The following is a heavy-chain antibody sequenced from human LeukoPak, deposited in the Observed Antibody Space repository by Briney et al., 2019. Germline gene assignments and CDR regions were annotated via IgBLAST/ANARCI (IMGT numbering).Heavy chain of an antibody. CDR3: ARDIAVVPAAISWFDP. Sequence: SETLSLTCAVYGGSFSGYYWSWIRQPPGKGLEWIGEINHSGSTNYNPSLKSRVTISVDTSKNQFSLKLSSVTAADTAVYYCARDIAVVPAAISWFDPWGQGTLVTVSS. D-gene: IGHD2-2*01. V-gene: IGHV4-34*01. J-gene: IGHJ5*02. CDR2: INHSGST. CDR1: GGSFSGYY.